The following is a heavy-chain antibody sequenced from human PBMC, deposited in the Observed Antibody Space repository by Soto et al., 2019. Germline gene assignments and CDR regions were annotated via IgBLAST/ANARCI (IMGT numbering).Heavy chain of an antibody. CDR1: GGSFSGYY. D-gene: IGHD4-17*01. CDR3: SRGRRTAVTIDY. Sequence: QVQLQQWGAGLLKPSETLSLTCAVYGGSFSGYYWSWIRQPPGKGLEWIGEINHSGSTNYNPSLKRRVTISVDTSKIQFSLKLSSVTAADTAVYYCSRGRRTAVTIDYWGQGTLVTVSS. CDR2: INHSGST. V-gene: IGHV4-34*01. J-gene: IGHJ4*02.